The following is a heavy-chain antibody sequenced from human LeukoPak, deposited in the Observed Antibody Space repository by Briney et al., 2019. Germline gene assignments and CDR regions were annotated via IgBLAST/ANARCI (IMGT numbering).Heavy chain of an antibody. CDR3: AREVAGKGFDY. J-gene: IGHJ4*02. CDR1: GYTFTSYY. V-gene: IGHV1-46*01. D-gene: IGHD6-19*01. Sequence: ASVKVSCKASGYTFTSYYMHWVRQAPGQGLEWMGIINPSGGSPSYAQKFQGRVTMTRDTSTSTVYMELSSLRSEDTAVYYCAREVAGKGFDYWGQGTLVTVSS. CDR2: INPSGGSP.